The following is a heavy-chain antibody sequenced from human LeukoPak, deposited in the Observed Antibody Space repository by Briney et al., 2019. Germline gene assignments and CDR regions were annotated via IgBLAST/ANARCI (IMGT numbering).Heavy chain of an antibody. CDR1: GYTFTSYY. J-gene: IGHJ4*02. Sequence: ASVKVSCKASGYTFTSYYMHWVRQAPGQGLEWMGIINPSGGSTSYAQKFQGRVTMTRDTSTSTVYMELSSLRSEDTAVYYCATLIGWPAIAAAAGDYWGQGTLVTVSS. CDR2: INPSGGST. CDR3: ATLIGWPAIAAAAGDY. D-gene: IGHD6-13*01. V-gene: IGHV1-46*01.